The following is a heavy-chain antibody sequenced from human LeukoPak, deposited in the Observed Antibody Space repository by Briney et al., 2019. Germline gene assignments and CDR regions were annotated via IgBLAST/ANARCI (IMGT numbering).Heavy chain of an antibody. J-gene: IGHJ3*02. CDR2: ISWNSGSI. D-gene: IGHD3-22*01. CDR3: AKAVYYNSSGYYEGADAFDI. V-gene: IGHV3-9*01. Sequence: PGGSLRLSCAASGFTFDDYAMHWVRQAPGKGLEWVSGISWNSGSIGYADSVKGRFTISRDNAKNTLYLQMNSLRAEDTAVYYCAKAVYYNSSGYYEGADAFDIWGQGTMVTVSS. CDR1: GFTFDDYA.